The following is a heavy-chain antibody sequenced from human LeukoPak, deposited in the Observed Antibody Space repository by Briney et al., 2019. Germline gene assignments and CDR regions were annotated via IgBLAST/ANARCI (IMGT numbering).Heavy chain of an antibody. J-gene: IGHJ4*02. V-gene: IGHV1-2*02. CDR2: INPNSGGT. CDR3: ARDYGYCSGDSCHYSGFDY. D-gene: IGHD2-15*01. Sequence: ASVKVSCKASGYTFTGYYMHWVRQAPGQGLEWMGWINPNSGGTNYAQKFQGRVIMTRDTSISTAYMELSRLRSDDTAVYYCARDYGYCSGDSCHYSGFDYWGQGTLVTVSS. CDR1: GYTFTGYY.